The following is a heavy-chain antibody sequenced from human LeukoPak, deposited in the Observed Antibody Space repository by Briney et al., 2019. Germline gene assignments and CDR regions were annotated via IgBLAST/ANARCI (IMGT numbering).Heavy chain of an antibody. CDR1: GFTFSSYA. D-gene: IGHD5-18*01. Sequence: PGGSLRLSCAASGFTFSSYAMSWVRQAPGKGLEWVANIKQDGGEIYYVDSVKGRVIISRDNAKNSLYLQMNSLRAEDTALYYCARDGGYSYGLDYDYYYMDVWGKGTTVTVSS. CDR2: IKQDGGEI. CDR3: ARDGGYSYGLDYDYYYMDV. J-gene: IGHJ6*03. V-gene: IGHV3-7*03.